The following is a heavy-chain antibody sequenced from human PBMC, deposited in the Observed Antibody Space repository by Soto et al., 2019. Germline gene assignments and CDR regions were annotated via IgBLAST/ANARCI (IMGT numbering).Heavy chain of an antibody. V-gene: IGHV5-51*01. CDR1: GYSFTSYW. CDR2: IYPGDSDT. CDR3: ARALTYYYGSGSYSYYYYMDV. J-gene: IGHJ6*03. Sequence: PGEALKISWKGSGYSFTSYWIGWGRQMPGKGLEWMGIIYPGDSDTRYSPSFQGQVTISADKSISTAYLQWSSLKASDTAMYYCARALTYYYGSGSYSYYYYMDVWGKGTTVIVSS. D-gene: IGHD3-10*01.